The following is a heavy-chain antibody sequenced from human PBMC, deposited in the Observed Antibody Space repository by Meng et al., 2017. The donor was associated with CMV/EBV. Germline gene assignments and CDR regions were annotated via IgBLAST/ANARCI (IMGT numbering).Heavy chain of an antibody. J-gene: IGHJ6*02. CDR2: IIPILGIA. CDR1: GGTFSSYA. Sequence: SVKVSCKASGGTFSSYAISWARQAPGQGLEWMGGIIPILGIANYAQKFQGRVTITADKSTSTAYMELSSLRSEDTAVYYCARVPNITIWDYDYGMDVWGQGTTVTVSS. V-gene: IGHV1-69*10. D-gene: IGHD3-3*01. CDR3: ARVPNITIWDYDYGMDV.